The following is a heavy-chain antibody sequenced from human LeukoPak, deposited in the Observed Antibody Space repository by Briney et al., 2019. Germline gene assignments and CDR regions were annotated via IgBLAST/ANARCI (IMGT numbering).Heavy chain of an antibody. Sequence: ASVKVSCTASGYTFTGYYMHWVRQAPGQGLEWMGRINPNSGGTNYAQKFQGRVTMTRDTSISTAYMELSRLRSDDTAVYYCARGAGYSSGWRDDDFDYWGQGTLVTVSS. J-gene: IGHJ4*02. CDR2: INPNSGGT. V-gene: IGHV1-2*06. CDR1: GYTFTGYY. D-gene: IGHD6-19*01. CDR3: ARGAGYSSGWRDDDFDY.